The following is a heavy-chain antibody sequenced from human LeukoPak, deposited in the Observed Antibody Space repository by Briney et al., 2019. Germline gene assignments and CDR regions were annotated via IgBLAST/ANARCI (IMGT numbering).Heavy chain of an antibody. V-gene: IGHV1-46*01. CDR1: GYTFTSYY. J-gene: IGHJ2*01. CDR3: ARDRSTAAAGRSWYFDL. D-gene: IGHD6-13*01. Sequence: ASVKVSCKASGYTFTSYYMHWVRQAPGQGLEWMGIINPSGSSTTYPQNFQGRVTMTSGMSTSTIYMELSNLRSEDTAIYYCARDRSTAAAGRSWYFDLWGRGTLVTVSS. CDR2: INPSGSST.